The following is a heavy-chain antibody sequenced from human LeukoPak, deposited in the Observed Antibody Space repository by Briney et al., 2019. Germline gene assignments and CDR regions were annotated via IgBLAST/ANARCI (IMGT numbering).Heavy chain of an antibody. CDR1: GFTFGSYS. J-gene: IGHJ4*02. V-gene: IGHV3-21*01. Sequence: GGSLRLSCAASGFTFGSYSMNWVRQAPGKGLEWVSSISSSSSYIYYADSVKGRFTISRDNAKNSLYLQMNSLRAEDTAVYYCARGHIVVVPANIDYWGQGTLVTVSS. CDR2: ISSSSSYI. D-gene: IGHD2-2*01. CDR3: ARGHIVVVPANIDY.